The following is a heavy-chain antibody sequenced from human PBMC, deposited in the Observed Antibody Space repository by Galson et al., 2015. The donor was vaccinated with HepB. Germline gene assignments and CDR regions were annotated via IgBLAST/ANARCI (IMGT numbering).Heavy chain of an antibody. CDR3: ARGLSDFWSGYRNWFDP. V-gene: IGHV1-8*02. CDR2: MNPNSGNT. CDR1: GYTFTSYY. Sequence: SVKVSCKASGYTFTSYYMHWVRQAPGQGLEWMGWMNPNSGNTGYAQKFQGRVTMTRNTSISTAYMELSSLRSEDTAVYYCARGLSDFWSGYRNWFDPWGQGTLVTVSS. J-gene: IGHJ5*02. D-gene: IGHD3-3*01.